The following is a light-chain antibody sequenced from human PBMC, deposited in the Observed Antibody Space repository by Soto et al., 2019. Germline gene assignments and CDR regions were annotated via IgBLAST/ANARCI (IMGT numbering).Light chain of an antibody. CDR1: SSDVGGYNY. J-gene: IGLJ2*01. Sequence: QSVLTQSPSASGSPGQSVTISCTGTSSDVGGYNYVSWYQQHPGKAPKLMIYEVSKRPSGVPDRFSGSKSGNTASLTVSGLQDEDEADYYCSSYAGSNLVVFGGGTQLTVL. CDR2: EVS. V-gene: IGLV2-8*01. CDR3: SSYAGSNLVV.